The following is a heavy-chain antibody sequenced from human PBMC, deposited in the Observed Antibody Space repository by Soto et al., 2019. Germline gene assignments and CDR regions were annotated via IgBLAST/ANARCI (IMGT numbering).Heavy chain of an antibody. D-gene: IGHD3-16*01. Sequence: TSETLSLTCTVSGGSISSSSYYWGWIRQPPGKGLEWIGSIYYSGSTYYNPSLKSRVTISVDTSKNQFSLKLSSVTAADTAVYYCARPSRDYDYIWGSFVGAFDIWGQGTMVTVSS. CDR3: ARPSRDYDYIWGSFVGAFDI. V-gene: IGHV4-39*01. J-gene: IGHJ3*02. CDR2: IYYSGST. CDR1: GGSISSSSYY.